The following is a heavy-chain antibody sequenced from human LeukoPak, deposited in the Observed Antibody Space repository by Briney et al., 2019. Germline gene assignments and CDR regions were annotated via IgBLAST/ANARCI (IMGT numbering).Heavy chain of an antibody. CDR2: INHSGST. CDR1: GGSFSGYY. CDR3: ARGVTTVTPDY. D-gene: IGHD4-17*01. V-gene: IGHV4-34*01. J-gene: IGHJ4*02. Sequence: SETLSLTCAVYGGSFSGYYWSWIRQPPGKGLEWIGEINHSGSTNYNPSLKSRVTISLDTSKNQFSLKLSSVTAADTAVYYCARGVTTVTPDYWGQGTLVTVSS.